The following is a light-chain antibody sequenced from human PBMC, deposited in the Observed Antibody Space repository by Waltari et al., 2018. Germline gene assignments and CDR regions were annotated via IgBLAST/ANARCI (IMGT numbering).Light chain of an antibody. V-gene: IGLV3-25*03. CDR1: ALPKQY. J-gene: IGLJ2*01. CDR3: QSADSSGASQV. Sequence: SYELTQPPSVSVSPGQTARIPCSGDALPKQYAYWYQQKPGQAPVLARYKDSERPSGIPERFSGSSSGTTVTLTISGAQAEDEADYYCQSADSSGASQVFGGGTKLTVL. CDR2: KDS.